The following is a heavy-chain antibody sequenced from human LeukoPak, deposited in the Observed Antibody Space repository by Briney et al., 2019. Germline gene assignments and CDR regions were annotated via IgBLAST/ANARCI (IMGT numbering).Heavy chain of an antibody. CDR2: ISWNSGSI. CDR3: AKAGSWYGSYYFDY. V-gene: IGHV3-9*01. Sequence: YXMXXVRQAPGXGLEWVSGISWNSGSIGYADSVKGRFTISRDNAKNSLYLQMNSLRAEDTALYYCAKAGSWYGSYYFDYWGQGTLVTVSS. J-gene: IGHJ4*02. D-gene: IGHD6-13*01. CDR1: YX.